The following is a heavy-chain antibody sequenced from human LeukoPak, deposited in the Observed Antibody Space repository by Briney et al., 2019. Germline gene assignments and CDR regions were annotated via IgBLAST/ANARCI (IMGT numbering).Heavy chain of an antibody. CDR3: VRDGCAVRDCHNLRD. CDR1: GFTFITYT. V-gene: IGHV3-30-3*01. CDR2: ISFDGSSQ. J-gene: IGHJ4*02. Sequence: AGRSLRLSCAASGFTFITYTMHWVRQAPGKRLEWVAIISFDGSSQYYADSVKGRFTISRDSSKNTLYLQMNSLRAEDTAVYYCVRDGCAVRDCHNLRDWGRGTLVTVSS. D-gene: IGHD2-21*01.